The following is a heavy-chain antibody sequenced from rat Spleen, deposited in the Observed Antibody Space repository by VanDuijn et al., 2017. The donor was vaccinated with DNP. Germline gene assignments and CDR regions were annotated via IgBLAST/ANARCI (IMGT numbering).Heavy chain of an antibody. Sequence: EVQLVESGGGLVQPGRSMKLSCAASGFTFSNYDMAWVRQAPTKGLEWVASISTSGGSTYYRDSVKGRFTVSRDNAKSTQYLQMDSLRSEDTATYYCARDDYGSNGAMDAWGQGTSVTVSS. V-gene: IGHV5-25*01. CDR2: ISTSGGST. J-gene: IGHJ4*01. CDR1: GFTFSNYD. D-gene: IGHD1-3*01. CDR3: ARDDYGSNGAMDA.